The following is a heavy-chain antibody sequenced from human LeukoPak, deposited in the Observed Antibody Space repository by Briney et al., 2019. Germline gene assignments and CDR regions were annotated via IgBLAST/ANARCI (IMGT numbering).Heavy chain of an antibody. V-gene: IGHV4-38-2*02. Sequence: SETLSLTCTVSGGSISSYYWGWIRQPPGKGLEWIGSIYHSGNTYYNPSLKSRVTISLDTSKNQFSLKLSSVTAADTAMYYCARAGYGDSDFDYWGQGTLVTVSS. D-gene: IGHD4-17*01. CDR3: ARAGYGDSDFDY. CDR2: IYHSGNT. J-gene: IGHJ4*02. CDR1: GGSISSYY.